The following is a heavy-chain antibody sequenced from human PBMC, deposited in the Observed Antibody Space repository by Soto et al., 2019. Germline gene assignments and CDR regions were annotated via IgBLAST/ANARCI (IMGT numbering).Heavy chain of an antibody. J-gene: IGHJ4*02. CDR2: INPSGCST. V-gene: IGHV1-46*01. D-gene: IGHD2-8*01. CDR1: GYTFTSYY. Sequence: QVQLVQSGAEVKKPGASAKTSCKASGYTFTSYYMHWVRQAPGQGLEWMGLINPSGCSTNYAQKLQVRVAMTRDTSTSTVYMELNSLRSEDTAVYYCARPPSPGCMNVVCYPLDFWGQGTLVTVSS. CDR3: ARPPSPGCMNVVCYPLDF.